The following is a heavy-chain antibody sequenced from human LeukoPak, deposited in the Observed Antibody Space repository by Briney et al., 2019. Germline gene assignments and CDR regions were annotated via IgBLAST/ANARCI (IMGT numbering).Heavy chain of an antibody. CDR3: AKDGIMITFGGVRYFDY. CDR2: ISYDGSNK. J-gene: IGHJ4*02. V-gene: IGHV3-30*18. Sequence: GGSLRLSCAASGFTFSSYGMHWVRQAPGKGLEWVAVISYDGSNKYYADSVKGRFTISRDNSKNTLYLQMNSLRAEDTAVYYCAKDGIMITFGGVRYFDYWGRGTLVTVSS. D-gene: IGHD3-16*01. CDR1: GFTFSSYG.